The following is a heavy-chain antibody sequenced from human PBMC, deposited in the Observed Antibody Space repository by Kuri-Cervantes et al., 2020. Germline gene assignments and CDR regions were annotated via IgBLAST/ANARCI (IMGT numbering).Heavy chain of an antibody. V-gene: IGHV3-33*01. CDR1: GFTFSSYG. CDR2: IWYDGSNK. J-gene: IGHJ6*02. CDR3: ASYAGFGESAYYYYGMDV. D-gene: IGHD3-10*01. Sequence: GESLKISCAASGFTFSSYGMHWVRQAPGKGLEWVAVIWYDGSNKYYADSVKGRFTISRDNSKNTLYLQMNSLRAEDTAVYYCASYAGFGESAYYYYGMDVWGQGTTVTVSS.